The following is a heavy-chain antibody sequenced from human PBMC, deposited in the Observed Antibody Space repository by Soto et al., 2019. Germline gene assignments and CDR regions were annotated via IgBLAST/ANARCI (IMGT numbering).Heavy chain of an antibody. CDR1: GGSISSGVYY. V-gene: IGHV4-31*03. J-gene: IGHJ6*02. CDR2: IFHSGTP. Sequence: SETLSLTCTVSGGSISSGVYYWSWIRQHPGKGLEWIGYIFHSGTPYYNPSLKSRLTISVDTSKNQFSLKLSSVTAADTAVYYCARDRRMVTNLGGYYYSSMDVWGQGTTVTVSS. CDR3: ARDRRMVTNLGGYYYSSMDV. D-gene: IGHD5-18*01.